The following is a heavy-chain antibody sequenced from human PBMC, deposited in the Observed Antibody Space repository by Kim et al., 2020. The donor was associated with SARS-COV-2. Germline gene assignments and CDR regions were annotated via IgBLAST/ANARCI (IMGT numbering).Heavy chain of an antibody. D-gene: IGHD6-13*01. Sequence: GGSLRLSCAASGFTFSSYTIHWVRQAPGKGLEWIAYISSSSGIKYEASVMSRLITFWDDATNNLLFQQINMRGADTTVFYCARESIAWCGMEVWGQGT. J-gene: IGHJ6*02. CDR1: GFTFSSYT. CDR2: ISSSSGI. V-gene: IGHV3-48*01. CDR3: ARESIAWCGMEV.